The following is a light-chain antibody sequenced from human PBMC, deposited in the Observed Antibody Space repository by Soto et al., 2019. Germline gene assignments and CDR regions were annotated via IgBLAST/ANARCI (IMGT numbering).Light chain of an antibody. CDR1: SSDVGGYNY. V-gene: IGLV2-8*01. CDR2: EVS. CDR3: SSYAGSKNHCV. J-gene: IGLJ1*01. Sequence: QSALTQPPSASGSPGQSGTISCTGTSSDVGGYNYVSWYQHHPGKAPQLMIYEVSKRPSGVPDRFSGSKSGDTASLTVSGLQAEDEADYYCSSYAGSKNHCVFGTGTKVTVL.